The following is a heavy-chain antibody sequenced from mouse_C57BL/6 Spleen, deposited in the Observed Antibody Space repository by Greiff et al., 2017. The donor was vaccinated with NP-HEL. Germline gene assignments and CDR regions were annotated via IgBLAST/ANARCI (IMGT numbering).Heavy chain of an antibody. Sequence: EVKLQESGAELVRPGASVKLSCTASGFNIKDYYMHWVKQRPEQGLEWIGRIDPEDGDTESAPTFQGKATMTADTSSNTAYLQLSSLTSEDTSVYYCTRYDGYLYFDYWGQGTTLTVSS. CDR1: GFNIKDYY. CDR3: TRYDGYLYFDY. CDR2: IDPEDGDT. V-gene: IGHV14-1*01. J-gene: IGHJ2*01. D-gene: IGHD2-3*01.